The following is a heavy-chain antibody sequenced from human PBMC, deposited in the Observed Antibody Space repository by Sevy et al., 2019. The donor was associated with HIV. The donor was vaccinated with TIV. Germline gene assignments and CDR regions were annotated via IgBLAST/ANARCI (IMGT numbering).Heavy chain of an antibody. CDR1: GGSVSSYY. D-gene: IGHD2-2*01. V-gene: IGHV4-59*08. CDR2: VHHRGST. CDR3: ARHVDARWFDP. J-gene: IGHJ5*02. Sequence: SETLSLTCTVSGGSVSSYYWNWIRQSPGKGVEWIGYVHHRGSTNYNPSLKSRVTTSVDTSKNQFSLRLSSVTAADTAVYYCARHVDARWFDPWGQGTLVTVSS.